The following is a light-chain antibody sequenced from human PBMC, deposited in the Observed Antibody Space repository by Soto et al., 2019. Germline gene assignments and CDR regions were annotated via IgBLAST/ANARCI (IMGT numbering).Light chain of an antibody. CDR1: QSVSSRY. Sequence: EIVLTQSPGTLSLSPGERAALSCRASQSVSSRYLAWYQQKPGQAPRLLIYGASSRATGIPDRFSGSGSETDFTLTISRLEPEDFAVYYCQQYGSSRSITFGQGTRLEIK. CDR3: QQYGSSRSIT. J-gene: IGKJ5*01. V-gene: IGKV3-20*01. CDR2: GAS.